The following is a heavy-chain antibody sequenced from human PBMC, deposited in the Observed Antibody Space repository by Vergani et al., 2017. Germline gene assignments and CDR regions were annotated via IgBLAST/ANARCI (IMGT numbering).Heavy chain of an antibody. Sequence: EVQLVESGGGVVQPGGSLRLSCAASGFTFDDYAMHWVRQAPGKGLEWVSLISGDGGSTYYADSVKGRFTISRDDSKNSLYLQMNSLRTEDTALYYCAKGVVILYYYGMDVWGQGTTVTVSS. V-gene: IGHV3-43*02. CDR2: ISGDGGST. CDR1: GFTFDDYA. J-gene: IGHJ6*02. D-gene: IGHD3-3*01. CDR3: AKGVVILYYYGMDV.